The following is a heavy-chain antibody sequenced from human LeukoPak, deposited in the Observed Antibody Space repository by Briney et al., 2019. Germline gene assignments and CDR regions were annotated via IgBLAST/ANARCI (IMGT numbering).Heavy chain of an antibody. CDR3: ARGFFKQWRAQIYYFDY. Sequence: AASVKVSCKASGYTFTSYGINWVRQATGQGLEWMGWMNPNSGNTGYAQKFQGRVTITRNTSISTAYMELSSLRSEDTAVYYCARGFFKQWRAQIYYFDYGGQGPLVTVSS. CDR2: MNPNSGNT. J-gene: IGHJ4*02. D-gene: IGHD6-19*01. V-gene: IGHV1-8*03. CDR1: GYTFTSYG.